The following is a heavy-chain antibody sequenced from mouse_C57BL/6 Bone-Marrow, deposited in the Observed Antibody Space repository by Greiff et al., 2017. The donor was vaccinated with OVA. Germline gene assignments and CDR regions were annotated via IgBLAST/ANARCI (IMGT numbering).Heavy chain of an antibody. V-gene: IGHV14-1*01. D-gene: IGHD3-2*02. CDR2: IDPADGDT. CDR1: GFNIKDYY. J-gene: IGHJ3*01. Sequence: EVQLQQSGAELVRPGASVKLSCTASGFNIKDYYMHWVKQRPEQGLAWIGRIDPADGDTEYAPKFQGKATMTADTSSNTAYLQLSSLTSEDTAVYYCTRDSSGYAYWGQGTLVTVSA. CDR3: TRDSSGYAY.